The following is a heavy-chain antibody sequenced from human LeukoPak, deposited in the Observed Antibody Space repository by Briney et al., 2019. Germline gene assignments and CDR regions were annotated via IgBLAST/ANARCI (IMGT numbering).Heavy chain of an antibody. CDR3: ARRSISGLFDY. V-gene: IGHV4-34*01. J-gene: IGHJ4*02. D-gene: IGHD6-6*01. CDR1: GGSFSGYY. CDR2: INHSGST. Sequence: SETLSLTCAVYGGSFSGYYWSWIRQPPGKGLEWIGEINHSGSTNYNPSLKSRLTISVDTSKNQFSLKLSSVTAADTAVYYCARRSISGLFDYWGQGTLVTVSS.